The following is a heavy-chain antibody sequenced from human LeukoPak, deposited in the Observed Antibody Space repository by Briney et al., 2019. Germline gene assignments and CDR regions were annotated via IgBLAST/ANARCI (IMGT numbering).Heavy chain of an antibody. CDR1: GYTFTSYD. CDR3: ARGLNYYGSGSYPN. Sequence: GASVKVSCKASGYTFTSYDINWVRQATGQGLEWMGWMNPNSGNTGYAQKFQGRVTMTRNTSISTAYKELSSLRSEDTAVYYCARGLNYYGSGSYPNWGQGTLVTVSS. V-gene: IGHV1-8*01. D-gene: IGHD3-10*01. CDR2: MNPNSGNT. J-gene: IGHJ4*02.